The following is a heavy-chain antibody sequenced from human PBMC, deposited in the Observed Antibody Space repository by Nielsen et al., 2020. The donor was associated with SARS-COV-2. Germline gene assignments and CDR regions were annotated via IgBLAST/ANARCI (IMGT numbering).Heavy chain of an antibody. CDR1: GFTFSSYA. V-gene: IGHV3-30-3*01. D-gene: IGHD3-10*01. J-gene: IGHJ6*03. CDR2: ISYDGSNK. CDR3: ASNPSITMVRGYMDV. Sequence: GGSLRLSCAASGFTFSSYAMHWVRQAPGKGLEWVAVISYDGSNKYYADSVKGRFTISRDNSKNTLYLQMNSLRAEDTAVYYCASNPSITMVRGYMDVWGQGTAVTVSS.